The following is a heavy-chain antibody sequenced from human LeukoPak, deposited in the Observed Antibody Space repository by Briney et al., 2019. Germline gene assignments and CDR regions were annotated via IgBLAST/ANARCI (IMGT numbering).Heavy chain of an antibody. J-gene: IGHJ3*02. D-gene: IGHD3-16*01. CDR1: GGSISSGDYY. V-gene: IGHV4-30-4*01. Sequence: SETLSLTCTVSGGSISSGDYYWSWIRQPPGKGLEWIGYIYYSGSTYYNPSLKSRVTISVDTSKNQFSLKLSSVTAADTAVYYCARAYAGADAFDIWGQGTMVTVSS. CDR2: IYYSGST. CDR3: ARAYAGADAFDI.